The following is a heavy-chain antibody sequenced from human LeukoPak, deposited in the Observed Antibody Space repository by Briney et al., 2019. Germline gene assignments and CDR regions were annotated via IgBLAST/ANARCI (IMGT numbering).Heavy chain of an antibody. CDR2: LNPKTGAT. CDR3: VRDEKRIEVAGYYSDY. Sequence: RASVKVSCKTSGYTFTSDYIFWGRQAPGQGLKYMGILNPKTGATGYPQKFQGRVTVTGDTSTSTVYMELRSLRSEDTAVYYCVRDEKRIEVAGYYSDYWGQGTQVTVSS. J-gene: IGHJ4*02. V-gene: IGHV1-46*01. CDR1: GYTFTSDY. D-gene: IGHD6-19*01.